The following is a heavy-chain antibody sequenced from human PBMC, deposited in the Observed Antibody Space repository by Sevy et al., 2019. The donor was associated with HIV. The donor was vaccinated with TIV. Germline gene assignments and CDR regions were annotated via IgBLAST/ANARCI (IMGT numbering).Heavy chain of an antibody. V-gene: IGHV1-2*06. CDR3: ARDGGGGTTNSGMDV. CDR2: FFPNSGGK. CDR1: GYTFTGDY. J-gene: IGHJ6*02. D-gene: IGHD1-7*01. Sequence: ASVKVSCKASGYTFTGDYLHWVRQAPGHGLEWMGRFFPNSGGKNYAQKFQGRVTMTRDTSISTAYMELSRLSSDDTAVYYCARDGGGGTTNSGMDVWGQGTTVTVSS.